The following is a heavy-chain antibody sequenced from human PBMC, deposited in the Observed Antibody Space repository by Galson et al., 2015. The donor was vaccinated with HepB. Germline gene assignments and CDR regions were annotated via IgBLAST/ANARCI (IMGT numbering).Heavy chain of an antibody. CDR1: GYSFTSYW. V-gene: IGHV5-51*01. CDR3: ARGGYCLSTSCFFDY. Sequence: QSGAEVKKPGESLKISCKGSGYSFTSYWIGWVRQMPGKGLEWMGIIYPGDSDTRYSPSFQGQVTISADKAISTAYLQWSSLKASDTAMYYCARGGYCLSTSCFFDYWGQGTLVTVSS. D-gene: IGHD2-2*01. J-gene: IGHJ4*02. CDR2: IYPGDSDT.